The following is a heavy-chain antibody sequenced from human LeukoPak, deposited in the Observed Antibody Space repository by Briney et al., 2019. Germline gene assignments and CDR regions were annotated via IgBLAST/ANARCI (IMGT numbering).Heavy chain of an antibody. CDR2: INPNSGGT. CDR3: ARGVYPYYFDY. CDR1: GYTFTGYY. J-gene: IGHJ4*02. D-gene: IGHD3-16*01. Sequence: ASVKVSCKASGYTFTGYYMHWVRQAPGQGLEWMGWINPNSGGTNYAQKFQGRVTMTRDTSISTAYMELSSLTSEDTAMYYCARGVYPYYFDYWGQGTLVTVSS. V-gene: IGHV1-2*02.